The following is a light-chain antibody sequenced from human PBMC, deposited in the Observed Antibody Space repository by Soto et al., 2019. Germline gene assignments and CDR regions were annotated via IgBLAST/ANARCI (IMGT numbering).Light chain of an antibody. CDR1: QSVSSY. CDR2: DAS. CDR3: QQRVNWPFT. Sequence: EIVLTQSPATLSLSPGERATLSCRASQSVSSYLAWYQQKPGQAPRLLIYDASNRATGIPARFSGSGSGTDFTPTSSSLEPEYFACYYGQQRVNWPFTFGPGTKVYIK. J-gene: IGKJ3*01. V-gene: IGKV3-11*01.